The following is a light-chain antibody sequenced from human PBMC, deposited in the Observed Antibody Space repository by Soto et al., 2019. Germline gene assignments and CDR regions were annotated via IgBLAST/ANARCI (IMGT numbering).Light chain of an antibody. J-gene: IGKJ2*01. Sequence: EIVMTQSPATLSVSPGERATLSCRAGQSVSSRLAWYQQKPGQAPRLLIYGASIRATGIPARFSGSGSGTEFTLTISSLQSEDFAVYYCQQYNDWPPYTFGHGTKLEIK. CDR2: GAS. CDR3: QQYNDWPPYT. CDR1: QSVSSR. V-gene: IGKV3-15*01.